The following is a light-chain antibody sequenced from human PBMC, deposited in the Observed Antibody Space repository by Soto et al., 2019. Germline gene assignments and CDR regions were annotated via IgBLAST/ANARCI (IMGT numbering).Light chain of an antibody. CDR3: QQGTNWPLT. CDR2: DAS. J-gene: IGKJ4*01. Sequence: EIVLTQSPATLSFSPGERATLSCRASQSVDKYLVWYQQKPGQAPRLLIYDASSRATGIPASFSGSGSGTDFTLAITSLEPEDFAVYYCQQGTNWPLTFGGGTKLEIK. CDR1: QSVDKY. V-gene: IGKV3-11*01.